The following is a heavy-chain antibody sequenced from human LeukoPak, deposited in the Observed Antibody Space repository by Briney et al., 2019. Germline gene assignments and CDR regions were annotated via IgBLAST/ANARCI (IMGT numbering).Heavy chain of an antibody. J-gene: IGHJ4*02. CDR1: GFTLSSYS. Sequence: GGSLRLSCAASGFTLSSYSMKWVRQAPGKGLEWVSFISSSSSYIYYADSVKGRFTISRDNAKNSLYLQMNSLRAEDTAVYYCTRGTIQLTDYWGQGTLLTVSS. CDR2: ISSSSSYI. V-gene: IGHV3-21*01. D-gene: IGHD1-1*01. CDR3: TRGTIQLTDY.